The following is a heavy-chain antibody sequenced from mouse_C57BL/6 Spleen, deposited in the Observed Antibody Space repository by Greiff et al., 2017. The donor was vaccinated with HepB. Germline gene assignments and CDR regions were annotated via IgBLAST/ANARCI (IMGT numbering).Heavy chain of an antibody. Sequence: QVQLKQPGAELVKPGASVKMSCKASGYTFTSYWITWVKQRPGQGLEWIGDIYPGSGSTNYNEKFKSKATLTVDTASSTAYMQHSSLTSEDSAVYYCARELPYYFDYWGQGTTLTVSS. CDR1: GYTFTSYW. CDR3: ARELPYYFDY. V-gene: IGHV1-55*01. CDR2: IYPGSGST. J-gene: IGHJ2*01.